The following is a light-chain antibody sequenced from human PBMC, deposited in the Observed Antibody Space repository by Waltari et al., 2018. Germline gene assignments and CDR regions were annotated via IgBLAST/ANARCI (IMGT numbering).Light chain of an antibody. J-gene: IGLJ1*01. Sequence: QSVLTQPPSVSGAPGPRVTISCIGANSHIGAFHVPWYQKSPGAAPKLLMYGSSNRPAGVPDRFSGSKSDTSASLVITGLQVEDEGDFYCQSYDNILQGCVFGTGTKVIV. CDR3: QSYDNILQGCV. V-gene: IGLV1-40*02. CDR2: GSS. CDR1: NSHIGAFH.